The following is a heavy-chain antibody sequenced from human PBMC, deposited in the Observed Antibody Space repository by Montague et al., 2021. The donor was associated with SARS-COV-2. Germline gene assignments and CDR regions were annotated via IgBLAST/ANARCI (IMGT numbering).Heavy chain of an antibody. CDR2: IYTSGST. Sequence: TLSLTCTVSGGSISSGSYYWSWIRQPAGKGLEWIGRIYTSGSTNYNPSLKSRVTISVDTSKNQFSLKLSSVTVADTAVYYCARDRVDRYSGSRTAYGMDVWGQGTTVTVSS. CDR3: ARDRVDRYSGSRTAYGMDV. V-gene: IGHV4-61*02. J-gene: IGHJ6*02. D-gene: IGHD1-26*01. CDR1: GGSISSGSYY.